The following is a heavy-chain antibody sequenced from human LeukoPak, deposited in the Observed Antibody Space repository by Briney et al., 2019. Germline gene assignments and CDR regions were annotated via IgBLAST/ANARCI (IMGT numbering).Heavy chain of an antibody. D-gene: IGHD6-19*01. V-gene: IGHV1-46*01. CDR1: GYTFTSYY. CDR2: INPSGGST. CDR3: AQGGAVWDAFDI. J-gene: IGHJ3*02. Sequence: ASVKVSCKASGYTFTSYYMHWVRQAPGQGLEWMGIINPSGGSTSYAQKFQGRVTMTRDTSTSTVYMGLSSLRSEDTAVYYCAQGGAVWDAFDIWGQGTMVTVSS.